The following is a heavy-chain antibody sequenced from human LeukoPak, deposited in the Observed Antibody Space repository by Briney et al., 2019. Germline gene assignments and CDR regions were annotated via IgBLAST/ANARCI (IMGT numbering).Heavy chain of an antibody. D-gene: IGHD3-22*01. CDR1: GGSFSGYY. V-gene: IGHV4-34*01. Sequence: PSETLSLTCAVYGGSFSGYYWSWIRQPPGKGLEWIGEINHSGCTNYNPSLKSRVTISVDTSKNQFSLKLSSVTAADTAVYYCARGSLAMIVMVVNGDNWFDPWGQGTLVTVSS. CDR2: INHSGCT. J-gene: IGHJ5*02. CDR3: ARGSLAMIVMVVNGDNWFDP.